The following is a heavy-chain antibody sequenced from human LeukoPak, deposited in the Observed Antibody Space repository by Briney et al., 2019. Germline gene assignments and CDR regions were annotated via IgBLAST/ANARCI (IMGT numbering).Heavy chain of an antibody. D-gene: IGHD3-3*01. CDR1: GFTFSSNA. CDR3: AKLESPYNYYGMDV. V-gene: IGHV3-23*01. CDR2: ISGSGGST. Sequence: PGGSLRLSCAAAGFTFSSNAMSWVRQPPGKGLEWVSGISGSGGSTHYADSAKGRFTISRDKSKNTLYLQMNSLRVEDTAVYYCAKLESPYNYYGMDVWGQGTTVTVS. J-gene: IGHJ6*02.